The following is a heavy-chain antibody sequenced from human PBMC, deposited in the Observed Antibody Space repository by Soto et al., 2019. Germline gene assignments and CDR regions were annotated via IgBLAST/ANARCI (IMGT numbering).Heavy chain of an antibody. J-gene: IGHJ4*02. CDR3: TYQTDGVQWAVVPTDYNFDY. CDR2: IRSKSNSYAT. Sequence: EGQLVESGGGLVQPGGSLKLSCAASGFTFGGSAMHWVRQASGKGLEWVGHIRSKSNSYATAYAESVKGRFTSSRDDSLNTAYMQMNSLKSADTAVYSCTYQTDGVQWAVVPTDYNFDYWGQGTLVTVSS. D-gene: IGHD2-8*01. CDR1: GFTFGGSA. V-gene: IGHV3-73*02.